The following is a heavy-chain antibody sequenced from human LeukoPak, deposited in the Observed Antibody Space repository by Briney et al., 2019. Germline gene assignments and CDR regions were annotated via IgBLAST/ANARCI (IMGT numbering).Heavy chain of an antibody. Sequence: PGGSLRLSCAASGFTFSSYAMSWVRQAPGKGLEWVSAISGSGGSTYYADSVKGRFTISRDNSKNTLYLQMNSLRAEDTAVYYCAKDTKDYDFSSGYYNWFDPWGQGTLVTVSS. V-gene: IGHV3-23*01. CDR2: ISGSGGST. CDR3: AKDTKDYDFSSGYYNWFDP. J-gene: IGHJ5*02. D-gene: IGHD3-3*01. CDR1: GFTFSSYA.